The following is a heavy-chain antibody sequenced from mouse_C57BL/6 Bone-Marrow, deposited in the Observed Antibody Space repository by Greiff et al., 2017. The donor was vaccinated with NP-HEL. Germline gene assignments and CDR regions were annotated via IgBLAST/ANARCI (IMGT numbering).Heavy chain of an antibody. CDR3: AIYSLIYYECDGPSGMDY. J-gene: IGHJ4*01. V-gene: IGHV1-74*01. D-gene: IGHD2-4*01. CDR2: IHPSDSDT. CDR1: GYTFTSYW. Sequence: QVQLQQPGAELVKPGASVKVSCKASGYTFTSYWMHWVKQRPGQGLEWIGRIHPSDSDTNYNQKFKGKATLTVDKSSSTAYMQLSSLTSEDSAVYYWAIYSLIYYECDGPSGMDYGGKGTSVTVSS.